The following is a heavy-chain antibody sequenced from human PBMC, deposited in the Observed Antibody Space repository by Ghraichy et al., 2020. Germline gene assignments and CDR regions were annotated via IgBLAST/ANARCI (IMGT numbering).Heavy chain of an antibody. Sequence: ASVKVSCKASGYSFTNYDINWVRQAPGQGLEWMGWINPNNGNTGSAHKFQGRLTMTRDTFTNTAYMELSNLRSDDTAVYYCAKSGNQAFADWGQGTLVTVSS. CDR3: AKSGNQAFAD. CDR2: INPNNGNT. CDR1: GYSFTNYD. J-gene: IGHJ1*01. V-gene: IGHV1-8*01. D-gene: IGHD3-3*02.